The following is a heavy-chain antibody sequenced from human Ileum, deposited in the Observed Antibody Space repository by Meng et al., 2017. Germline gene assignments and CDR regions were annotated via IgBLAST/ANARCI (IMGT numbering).Heavy chain of an antibody. CDR3: AREYSGRSLFDP. V-gene: IGHV4-39*07. D-gene: IGHD1-26*01. J-gene: IGHJ5*02. CDR1: GGSISTSSYY. Sequence: SETLSLTCIVSGGSISTSSYYWGWSRQAPGKGLEWIGSIYYSGSTYYKPSLKSRVIISMDMSKNQFSLSLSSVTAADTAVYYCAREYSGRSLFDPWGQGTLVTVSS. CDR2: IYYSGST.